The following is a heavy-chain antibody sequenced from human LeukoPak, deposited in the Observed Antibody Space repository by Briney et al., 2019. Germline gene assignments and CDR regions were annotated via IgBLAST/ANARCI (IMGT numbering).Heavy chain of an antibody. J-gene: IGHJ4*02. D-gene: IGHD3-22*01. V-gene: IGHV3-23*01. CDR3: ARDLTSRQMIVVGLGY. Sequence: GGSLRLSCAASGFTLGIYAMSWVRQAPGKGLEWVSGISNTGLTTYYIDSVKGRFTISRDNSKSTLYLQMTSLRAEDTAVYFCARDLTSRQMIVVGLGYWGQGTLVTVSS. CDR1: GFTLGIYA. CDR2: ISNTGLTT.